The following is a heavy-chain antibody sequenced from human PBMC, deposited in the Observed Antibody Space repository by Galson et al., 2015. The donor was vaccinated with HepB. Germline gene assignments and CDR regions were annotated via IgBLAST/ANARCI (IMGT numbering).Heavy chain of an antibody. D-gene: IGHD6-19*01. V-gene: IGHV3-15*01. CDR1: GFTFSNAW. CDR3: TTGTLGIAVAAEGY. CDR2: IKSKTDGGTT. Sequence: SLRLSCAASGFTFSNAWMIWVRQAPGKGLEWVGRIKSKTDGGTTDYAAPVKGRFTISRDDSKNTLYLQMNSLKSEDTAVYYCTTGTLGIAVAAEGYWGQGTLVTVSS. J-gene: IGHJ4*02.